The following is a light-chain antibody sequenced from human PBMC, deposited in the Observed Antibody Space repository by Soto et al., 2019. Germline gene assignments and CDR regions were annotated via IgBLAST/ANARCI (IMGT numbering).Light chain of an antibody. CDR3: QKYNNAPRT. J-gene: IGKJ1*01. V-gene: IGKV1-27*01. CDR2: AAS. Sequence: DIQMTQSPSSLSASVGDTVTITCRASQGISNYLAWYQQKPGQVPNLLIYAASTLQSGVPARFSGSGSGTDFTLNISSLRPEDVATYYCQKYNNAPRTFGQGPQVQI. CDR1: QGISNY.